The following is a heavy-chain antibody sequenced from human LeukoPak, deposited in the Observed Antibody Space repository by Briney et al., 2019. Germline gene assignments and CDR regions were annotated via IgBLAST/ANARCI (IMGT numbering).Heavy chain of an antibody. CDR3: ARRGGSSYFDY. D-gene: IGHD1-26*01. CDR2: IIPTFDAG. V-gene: IGHV1-69*05. CDR1: GGTFSSYA. Sequence: ASVKVSCKASGGTFSSYAISWVRQAPGQGLEWMGGIIPTFDAGNYAQKFQGRVTITTDESTSTAYMDLSRLTSEDTAMYYCARRGGSSYFDYWGQGTLVTVSS. J-gene: IGHJ4*02.